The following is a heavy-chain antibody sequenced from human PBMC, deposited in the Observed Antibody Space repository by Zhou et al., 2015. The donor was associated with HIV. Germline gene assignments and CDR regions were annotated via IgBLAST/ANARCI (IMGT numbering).Heavy chain of an antibody. CDR3: ATEGEYCSGGSCHRFAS. CDR2: INPKTGGT. CDR1: GGTFSSYA. D-gene: IGHD2-15*01. Sequence: QVQLVQSGAEVKKPGSSVKVSCKASGGTFSSYAISWVRQAPGQGLEWMGWINPKTGGTNYAQKFQGWVSLTRDTSITTVYMELSRLKSDDTAVYYCATEGEYCSGGSCHRFASWGQGTLVTVSS. J-gene: IGHJ4*02. V-gene: IGHV1-2*04.